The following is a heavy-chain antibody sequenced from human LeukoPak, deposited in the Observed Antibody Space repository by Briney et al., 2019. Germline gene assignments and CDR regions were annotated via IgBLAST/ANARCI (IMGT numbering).Heavy chain of an antibody. Sequence: GGSLRLSCAASGFTFSSYGMHWVRQAPGKGLEWVAFIRYDGSNKYYADSVKGRFTISRDNSKNTLYLQMNSLRAEDTAVYYCAKVPNDYDILTGYRKSYYYYYMDVWGKGTTVTVSS. J-gene: IGHJ6*03. D-gene: IGHD3-9*01. CDR2: IRYDGSNK. V-gene: IGHV3-30*02. CDR1: GFTFSSYG. CDR3: AKVPNDYDILTGYRKSYYYYYMDV.